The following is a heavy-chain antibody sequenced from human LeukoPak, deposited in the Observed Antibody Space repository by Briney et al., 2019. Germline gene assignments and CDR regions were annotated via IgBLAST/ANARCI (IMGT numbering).Heavy chain of an antibody. J-gene: IGHJ6*04. D-gene: IGHD2-21*02. CDR2: ISSSSSYI. CDR1: GFTFSSYS. Sequence: GGSLRLSCAASGFTFSSYSMNWVRQAPGKGLEWVSSISSSSSYIYYADSVKGRFTISRDNAKNSLYLQMNSLRAEDTAVYYCARVFVVVTADYYYGTDVWGKGTTVTVSS. CDR3: ARVFVVVTADYYYGTDV. V-gene: IGHV3-21*01.